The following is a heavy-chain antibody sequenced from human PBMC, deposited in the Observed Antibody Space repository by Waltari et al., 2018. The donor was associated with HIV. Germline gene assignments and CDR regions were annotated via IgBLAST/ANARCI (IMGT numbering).Heavy chain of an antibody. J-gene: IGHJ4*02. CDR3: ARDSNGLDY. V-gene: IGHV6-1*02. CDR2: TYHRSKWFQ. CDR1: GDSVSSDIAA. D-gene: IGHD4-4*01. Sequence: HVQLLQSGPGLVTSSQTLSITCAISGDSVSSDIAARNWIRLSPSGRLEWLGRTYHRSKWFQLYAPSVRGRIRVDVDTSVNHFSLHLDSVTPDDTAVYYCARDSNGLDYWGQGTVVTVSS.